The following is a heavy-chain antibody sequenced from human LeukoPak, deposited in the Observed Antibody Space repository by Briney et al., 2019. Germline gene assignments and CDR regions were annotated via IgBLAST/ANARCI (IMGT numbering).Heavy chain of an antibody. CDR3: AKERSSGFYV. Sequence: GGPLRLSCAASGFTFSSYEMNWVRQAPGQGLEWVSYISSSGSTIYYADSVKGRFTISRDNAKNSLYLQMNSLRAEDTALYYCAKERSSGFYVWGKGTTVTISS. J-gene: IGHJ6*04. CDR1: GFTFSSYE. CDR2: ISSSGSTI. V-gene: IGHV3-48*03. D-gene: IGHD6-19*01.